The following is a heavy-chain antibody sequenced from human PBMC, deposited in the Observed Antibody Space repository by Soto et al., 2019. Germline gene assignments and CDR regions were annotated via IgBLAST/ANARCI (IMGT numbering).Heavy chain of an antibody. J-gene: IGHJ4*02. CDR3: ARDRIATAGTFFDY. V-gene: IGHV3-66*01. CDR2: IYTGGST. CDR1: GFTVSSNY. Sequence: EVQLVESGGGLVQPGGSLRLSCAASGFTVSSNYMSWVRQAPGKGLEWVSAIYTGGSTYYAESVKGRFTISRDNSKNTLYLQMNSLRAEDTAVYYCARDRIATAGTFFDYWAREPWSPSPQ. D-gene: IGHD6-13*01.